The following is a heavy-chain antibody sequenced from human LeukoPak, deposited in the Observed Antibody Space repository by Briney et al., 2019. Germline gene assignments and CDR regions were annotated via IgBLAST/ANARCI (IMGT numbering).Heavy chain of an antibody. CDR2: ISSSSSYI. J-gene: IGHJ6*03. CDR1: GFTFGRFW. CDR3: ARDFGDYSYYYYYYMDV. Sequence: GGSLRLSCAASGFTFGRFWMSWVRQAPGKGLEWVSSISSSSSYIYYADSVKGRFTISRDNAKNSLYLQMNSLRAEDTAVYYCARDFGDYSYYYYYYMDVWGKGTTVTVSS. D-gene: IGHD4-17*01. V-gene: IGHV3-21*01.